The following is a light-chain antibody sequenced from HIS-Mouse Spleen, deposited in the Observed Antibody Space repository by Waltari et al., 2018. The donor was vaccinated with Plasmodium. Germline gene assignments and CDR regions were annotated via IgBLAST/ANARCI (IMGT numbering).Light chain of an antibody. J-gene: IGKJ3*01. CDR2: GAS. V-gene: IGKV3-15*01. CDR1: PSVSSN. Sequence: EIVMTQSPATLSVSPGERATLSCRASPSVSSNLAWYQQKPGQAPRLLIYGASTRATGIPARFSGSGSGTEFTLTISSLHSEDFAVYYCQQYNNWSFTFGPGTKVDIK. CDR3: QQYNNWSFT.